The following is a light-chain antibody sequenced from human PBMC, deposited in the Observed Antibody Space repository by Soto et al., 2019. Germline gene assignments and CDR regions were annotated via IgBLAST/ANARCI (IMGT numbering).Light chain of an antibody. J-gene: IGKJ4*01. CDR1: QSVGTS. CDR2: DVS. Sequence: EIVLTQSPDTLSLSPGERATLSCRASQSVGTSLAWYQQKPGQAPSLLISDVSNRATGIPARFSGSGSRTDFTVTISSLESEEIEIYYCYQHSDWSLPLGGVTK. V-gene: IGKV3-11*01. CDR3: YQHSDWSLP.